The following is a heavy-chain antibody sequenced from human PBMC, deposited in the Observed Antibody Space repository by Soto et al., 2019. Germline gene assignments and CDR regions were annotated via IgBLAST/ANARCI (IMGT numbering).Heavy chain of an antibody. Sequence: SGPTLVNPTQTLTLTCTFSGFSLSTNGMCVSWIRQPPGKALEWLARIDWDDDKYYTTSLKTRLTISKDTSKNQVVLTMTNMDPVDTATYYCALRTYSSGWYGLAFDIWGQGTMVTVSS. V-gene: IGHV2-70*12. CDR1: GFSLSTNGMC. J-gene: IGHJ3*02. CDR3: ALRTYSSGWYGLAFDI. D-gene: IGHD6-19*01. CDR2: IDWDDDK.